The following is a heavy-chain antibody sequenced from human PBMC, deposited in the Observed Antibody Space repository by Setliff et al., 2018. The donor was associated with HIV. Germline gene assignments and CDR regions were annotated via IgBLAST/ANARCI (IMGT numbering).Heavy chain of an antibody. CDR3: ARRGGYTYYYDSSGYHRGPNDAFDI. J-gene: IGHJ3*02. CDR1: GGSFSGYY. V-gene: IGHV4-34*01. CDR2: INRSGST. Sequence: SETLSLTCAVYGGSFSGYYWSWIRQPPGKGLEWIGEINRSGSTNYNPSLKSRVTISVDTSKNQFSLKLSSVTAADTAVYYCARRGGYTYYYDSSGYHRGPNDAFDIWGQGTMVTVSS. D-gene: IGHD3-22*01.